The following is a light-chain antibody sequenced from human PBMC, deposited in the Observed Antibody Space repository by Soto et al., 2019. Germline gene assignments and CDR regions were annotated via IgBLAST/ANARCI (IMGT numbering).Light chain of an antibody. CDR3: SSYTSSSTEV. J-gene: IGLJ1*01. CDR1: SSDVGAYIY. V-gene: IGLV2-14*03. CDR2: DVS. Sequence: QSVLTQPASVSGSPGQSIAISCTGTSSDVGAYIYVSWYQHHPGKAPKLILYDVSARPSGVSDRFSGSKSGNTASLTISGLQPEDEADYYCSSYTSSSTEVFGTVTQLTVL.